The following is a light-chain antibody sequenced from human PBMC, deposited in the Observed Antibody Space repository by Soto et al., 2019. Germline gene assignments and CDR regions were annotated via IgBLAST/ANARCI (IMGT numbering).Light chain of an antibody. V-gene: IGKV1-39*01. CDR3: QQSYSPLWT. Sequence: DIQMTQSPSSLSASVGDRVTITCRASQSISSYLNWYQQKPGKAPKLLIYAASSLQSGVPSRFSGSGSGTDFTLTISSLQPEDFATYYCQQSYSPLWTLGQRTKVEIK. CDR2: AAS. CDR1: QSISSY. J-gene: IGKJ1*01.